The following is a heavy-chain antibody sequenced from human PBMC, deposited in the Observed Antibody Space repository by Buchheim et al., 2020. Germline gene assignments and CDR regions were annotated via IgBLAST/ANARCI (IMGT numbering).Heavy chain of an antibody. D-gene: IGHD4-23*01. CDR1: GGSFSGYY. V-gene: IGHV4-34*01. Sequence: QVQLQQWGAGLLKPSETLSLTCAVYGGSFSGYYWSWIRQPPGKGLEWIGEINHSGSTNYNPSLKSRVTISVDTSKNQFSLQLSSVTAADTAVYYCARGPTVVTPYYYYYYGMDVWGQGTT. CDR2: INHSGST. J-gene: IGHJ6*02. CDR3: ARGPTVVTPYYYYYYGMDV.